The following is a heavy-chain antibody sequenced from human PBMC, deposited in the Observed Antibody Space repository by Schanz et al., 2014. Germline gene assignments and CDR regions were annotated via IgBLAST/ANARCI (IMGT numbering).Heavy chain of an antibody. J-gene: IGHJ6*02. CDR3: ARDNLVSSSGYNYYGMDV. Sequence: QVQLVQSGAEVKKPGASVKVSCKASGYTFTSSGFSWVRQAPGQGLEWMGWINGYNAHTNYAQKFQGRVTMTTDTSTSTAYMELRSLRSDDTAVYYCARDNLVSSSGYNYYGMDVWGQGTTVTVSS. D-gene: IGHD6-13*01. V-gene: IGHV1-18*01. CDR1: GYTFTSSG. CDR2: INGYNAHT.